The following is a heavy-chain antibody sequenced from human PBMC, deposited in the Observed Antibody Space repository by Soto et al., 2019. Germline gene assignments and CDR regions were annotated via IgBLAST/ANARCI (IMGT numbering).Heavy chain of an antibody. CDR1: GGSISSYY. J-gene: IGHJ3*02. CDR2: IYYSGGT. CDR3: ARGDCTNGVCYMGAFDI. Sequence: PLETLSLTCTVSGGSISSYYWSWIRQPPGKGLEWIGYIYYSGGTNYNPSLKSRDTISVDTSKNQFSLKLSSVTAADTAVYYCARGDCTNGVCYMGAFDIWGQGTMVTVSS. V-gene: IGHV4-59*01. D-gene: IGHD2-8*01.